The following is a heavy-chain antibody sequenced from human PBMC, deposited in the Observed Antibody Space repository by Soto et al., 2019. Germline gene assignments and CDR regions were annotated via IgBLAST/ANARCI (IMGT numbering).Heavy chain of an antibody. D-gene: IGHD1-1*01. CDR3: AHRAGLYGNWDGGYFDY. Sequence: QITLRESGPTRVKPTQTLTLTCTFSGFSLTTSGVGVGWIRQPPGRALEWLAFIYWDDDKRYSSSLKTRLAITKDTSRQQVVLTMTDMDPVDTASYYCAHRAGLYGNWDGGYFDYWGPGTLVTVSS. J-gene: IGHJ4*01. CDR1: GFSLTTSGVG. CDR2: IYWDDDK. V-gene: IGHV2-5*02.